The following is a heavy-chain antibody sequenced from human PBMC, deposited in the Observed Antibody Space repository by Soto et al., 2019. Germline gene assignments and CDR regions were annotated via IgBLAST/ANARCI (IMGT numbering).Heavy chain of an antibody. Sequence: VQLVESGGGVVQPGRSLRLSCAASGFTFRTYGMYWVRQAPGKGLEWVAVIWYDASNKYYADSVKGRFTISRDNSEKTRYLQMNSPRAENTAVYYCARGRVDGGKLDLWGQGPLVTVS. V-gene: IGHV3-33*01. CDR1: GFTFRTYG. D-gene: IGHD5-12*01. J-gene: IGHJ4*02. CDR2: IWYDASNK. CDR3: ARGRVDGGKLDL.